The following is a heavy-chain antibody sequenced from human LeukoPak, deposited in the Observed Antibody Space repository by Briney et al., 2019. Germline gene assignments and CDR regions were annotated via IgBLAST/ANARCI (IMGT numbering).Heavy chain of an antibody. Sequence: SVKVSCKASGGTFSSYAISWVRQAPGQGLEWMGGIIPIFGTANYAQKFQGRVTITADKSTSTAYMELSSLRSEDTAVYYCAREGAGSSPFPDYWGQGTLVTVSS. J-gene: IGHJ4*02. CDR1: GGTFSSYA. D-gene: IGHD6-13*01. V-gene: IGHV1-69*06. CDR2: IIPIFGTA. CDR3: AREGAGSSPFPDY.